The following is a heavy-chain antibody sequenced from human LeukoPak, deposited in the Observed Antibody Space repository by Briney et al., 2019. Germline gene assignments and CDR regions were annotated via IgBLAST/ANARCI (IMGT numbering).Heavy chain of an antibody. J-gene: IGHJ4*02. CDR1: GFTFSSYA. V-gene: IGHV3-64*04. D-gene: IGHD3-22*01. CDR3: AKPHGYYYDSSGLPFDY. Sequence: PGGSLRLSCAASGFTFSSYAMHWVRQAPGKGLEYVSAISSNGGSTYYANSVKGRFTISRDNSKNTLYLQMNSLRAEDTAVYYCAKPHGYYYDSSGLPFDYWGQGTLVTVSS. CDR2: ISSNGGST.